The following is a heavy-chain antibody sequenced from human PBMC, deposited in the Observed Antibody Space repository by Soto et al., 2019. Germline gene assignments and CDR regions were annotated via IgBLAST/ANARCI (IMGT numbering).Heavy chain of an antibody. CDR2: ISDSGTST. V-gene: IGHV3-23*01. CDR1: GFTFSSYA. CDR3: AKSGSGPMYYYMDV. J-gene: IGHJ6*03. Sequence: EVQLLESGGGLLQPGGSLRLSCAASGFTFSSYAMRWVRQAPGKGLEWVSSISDSGTSTYYADTVKGRFTISRDNSKNTLYLQMNSLRVEDTAVYYCAKSGSGPMYYYMDVWGKGTTVAVS. D-gene: IGHD2-2*01.